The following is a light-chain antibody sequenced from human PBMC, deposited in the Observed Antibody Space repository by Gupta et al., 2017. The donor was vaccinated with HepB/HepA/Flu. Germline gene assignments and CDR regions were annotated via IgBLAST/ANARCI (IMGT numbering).Light chain of an antibody. CDR3: QQYYSRRPT. CDR2: WAS. Sequence: DIVMTPSPDSLAVSLGERATIHCKSSQSVLYSTNNKNYLAWYQQKAGQPPKWLIYWASTRESGVPDRCSGSGSGTDCTRTISSLKAEDGAVYYCQQYYSRRPTFGQGTKVEIK. V-gene: IGKV4-1*01. J-gene: IGKJ1*01. CDR1: QSVLYSTNNKNY.